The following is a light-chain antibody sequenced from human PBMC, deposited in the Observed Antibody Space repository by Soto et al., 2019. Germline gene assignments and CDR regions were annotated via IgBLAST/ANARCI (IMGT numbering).Light chain of an antibody. Sequence: EIVMTQSPATLSVSPGERATLSCRASQSVSSSLAWYQQNPGQAPRLLIYDASTRATGIPARLGGSGSGTEFTLTISSLQSEDFAVYYCQQYKSWPKTFGQGTKVEIK. CDR3: QQYKSWPKT. J-gene: IGKJ1*01. V-gene: IGKV3-15*01. CDR1: QSVSSS. CDR2: DAS.